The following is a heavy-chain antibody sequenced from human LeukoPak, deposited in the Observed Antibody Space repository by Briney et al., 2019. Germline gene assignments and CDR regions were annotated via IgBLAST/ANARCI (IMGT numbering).Heavy chain of an antibody. D-gene: IGHD4-17*01. V-gene: IGHV3-23*01. CDR3: AKSDYGDYGWYFDL. CDR1: ELTFRSYA. J-gene: IGHJ2*01. CDR2: ISGSGGST. Sequence: GGSLRLSFAASELTFRSYALSWVRQPPGKGLEGVSAISGSGGSTYYADSVKGRFTISRDNSKNTLYLQMNSLRAEDTAVYYCAKSDYGDYGWYFDLWGRGTLVTVSS.